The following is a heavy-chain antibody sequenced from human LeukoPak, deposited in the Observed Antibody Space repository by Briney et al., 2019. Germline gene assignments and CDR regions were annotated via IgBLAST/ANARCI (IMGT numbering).Heavy chain of an antibody. CDR1: GFTFSSYE. CDR2: ISRSGSTI. Sequence: GGSLRLSCAASGFTFSSYEMNWVRQAAGKGLEWVSYISRSGSTIYYADSVKGRFTISRDNAKNSLYLQMNSLRAEDTAVYYCAREPNIVATYYFDYWGQGTLVTVSS. D-gene: IGHD5-12*01. V-gene: IGHV3-48*03. J-gene: IGHJ4*02. CDR3: AREPNIVATYYFDY.